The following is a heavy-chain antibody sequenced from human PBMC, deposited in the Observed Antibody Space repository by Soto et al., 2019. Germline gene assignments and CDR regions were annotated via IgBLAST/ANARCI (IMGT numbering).Heavy chain of an antibody. D-gene: IGHD1-1*01. V-gene: IGHV1-18*01. CDR3: SRGPTTRTRFDP. CDR1: GYTFTSYG. J-gene: IGHJ5*02. CDR2: ISAHNGNT. Sequence: QVQLVQSGAEVKKPGASVKVSCKASGYTFTSYGISWVRQAPGQGREWMGWISAHNGNTNYAQKLQGRVTMTTDTPPSKAYMELRGLRSDDTAVDYCSRGPTTRTRFDPWGQGTLVTVSS.